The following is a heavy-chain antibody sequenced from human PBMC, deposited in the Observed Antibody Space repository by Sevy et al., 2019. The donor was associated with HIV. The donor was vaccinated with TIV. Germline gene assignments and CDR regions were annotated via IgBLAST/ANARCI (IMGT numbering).Heavy chain of an antibody. J-gene: IGHJ4*02. V-gene: IGHV3-23*01. Sequence: GGSLRLSCAASGFTFSSYAMSWVRQAPGKGLEWVSAISGSGGSTYYADSVKGRFTITRDNSKNTLYLQMNSLRAEDTAVYYCAKDRRYSGYDWQYDYWGQGTLVTVSS. CDR3: AKDRRYSGYDWQYDY. CDR2: ISGSGGST. D-gene: IGHD5-12*01. CDR1: GFTFSSYA.